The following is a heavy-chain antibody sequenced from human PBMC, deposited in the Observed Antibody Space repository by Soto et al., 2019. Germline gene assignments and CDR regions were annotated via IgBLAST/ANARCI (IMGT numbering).Heavy chain of an antibody. CDR3: ATSNYGERD. J-gene: IGHJ4*02. D-gene: IGHD4-17*01. CDR1: GFTLSEYV. Sequence: ELQVLASGGGLVQPGGSLRLTCAASGFTLSEYVTLWVRQAPGKGLEWVSFDSGSRDSTYYTDSVKGRFTISRDSSKNTGCRQMKSGRAEDTDVYYCATSNYGERDWGQGTLVTVSS. CDR2: DSGSRDST. V-gene: IGHV3-23*01.